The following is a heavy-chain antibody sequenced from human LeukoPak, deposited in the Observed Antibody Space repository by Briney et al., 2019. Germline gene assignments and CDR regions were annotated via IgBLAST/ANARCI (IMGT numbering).Heavy chain of an antibody. V-gene: IGHV3-74*01. Sequence: GGSLRLSCAAPGFTFSGNWMHWVRQAPGKGLEWVSHISTDAKTITYADFVKGRFTISRDNAKNTLYLQMNSLRAEDTALYYCVRGQSTAWGLDYWGQGTLVTVSS. CDR2: ISTDAKTI. D-gene: IGHD3-16*01. CDR3: VRGQSTAWGLDY. J-gene: IGHJ4*02. CDR1: GFTFSGNW.